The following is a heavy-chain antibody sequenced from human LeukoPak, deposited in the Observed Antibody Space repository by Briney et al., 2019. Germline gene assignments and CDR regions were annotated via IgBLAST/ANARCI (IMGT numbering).Heavy chain of an antibody. CDR2: IIPIFGTA. D-gene: IGHD5-12*01. CDR3: ARGEATIGLLKRFDY. CDR1: GGTFSSYA. Sequence: ASVKVSCKASGGTFSSYAISWVRQAPGQGLEWMGGIIPIFGTANYAQKFQGRVTITTDESTSTAYMELSSLRSEDTAVYYCARGEATIGLLKRFDYWGQGTLVPVSS. J-gene: IGHJ4*02. V-gene: IGHV1-69*05.